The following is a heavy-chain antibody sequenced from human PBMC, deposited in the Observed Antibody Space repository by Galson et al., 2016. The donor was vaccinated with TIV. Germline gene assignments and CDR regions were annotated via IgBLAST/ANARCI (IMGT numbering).Heavy chain of an antibody. CDR3: ARDLMTSVTTPFDF. D-gene: IGHD4-17*01. CDR1: GYPFAGQY. CDR2: INPNGGDT. J-gene: IGHJ4*01. V-gene: IGHV1-2*02. Sequence: SVKVSCKASGYPFAGQYLHWVRQAPGQGLEWMGWINPNGGDTNYAQKFQNRVTMTRDTSISTAYMELSSLRSDDTAVYYCARDLMTSVTTPFDFRGQGTLVTVSS.